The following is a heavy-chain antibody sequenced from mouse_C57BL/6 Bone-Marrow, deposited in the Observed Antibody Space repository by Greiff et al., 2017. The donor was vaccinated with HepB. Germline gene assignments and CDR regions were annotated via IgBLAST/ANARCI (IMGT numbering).Heavy chain of an antibody. CDR3: ARQRGWDDY. D-gene: IGHD3-3*01. CDR1: GFTFSSYG. Sequence: DVHLVDSGGDLVKPGGSLKLSCAASGFTFSSYGMSWVRQTPDKRLEWVATISSGGSYTYYPDSVKGRFTISRDNAKNTLYLQMSSLKSEDTAMYYCARQRGWDDYWGQGTTLTVSS. CDR2: ISSGGSYT. J-gene: IGHJ2*01. V-gene: IGHV5-6*01.